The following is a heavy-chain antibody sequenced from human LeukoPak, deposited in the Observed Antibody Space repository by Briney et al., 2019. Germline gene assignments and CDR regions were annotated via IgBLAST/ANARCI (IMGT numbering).Heavy chain of an antibody. D-gene: IGHD5-24*01. V-gene: IGHV4-59*12. CDR1: GGSISSYY. J-gene: IGHJ4*02. CDR3: AREPRGGRWLHSFDY. CDR2: IYYSGST. Sequence: SETLSLTCTVSGGSISSYYWSWIRQPPGKGLEWVGYIYYSGSTNYNPSLERRVTISVDTSKNQFILKLSSVTAADTAVYYCAREPRGGRWLHSFDYWGQGTLVSVSS.